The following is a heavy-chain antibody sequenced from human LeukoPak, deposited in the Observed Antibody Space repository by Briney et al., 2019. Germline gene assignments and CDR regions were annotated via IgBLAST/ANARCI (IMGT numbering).Heavy chain of an antibody. J-gene: IGHJ3*02. D-gene: IGHD2-21*02. CDR1: GYTFTSYY. CDR2: INPRDDYT. V-gene: IGHV1-46*01. CDR3: ARSGYLVVTAYDAFDI. Sequence: ASVKVSCKPFGYTFTSYYIHWVRQAPGQGLEWMGIINPRDDYTTYAQNFQGRVTMTRDTSTSTIYMELSSLRSEDTAVYYCARSGYLVVTAYDAFDIWGQGTMVTVSS.